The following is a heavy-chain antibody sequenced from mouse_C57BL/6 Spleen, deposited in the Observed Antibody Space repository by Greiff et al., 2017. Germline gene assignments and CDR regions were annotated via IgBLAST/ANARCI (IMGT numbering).Heavy chain of an antibody. CDR3: ARDGIDDGYYGDD. D-gene: IGHD2-3*01. Sequence: VQLQQSGTELVKPGASVKLSCKASGYTFTSYWMHWVKQRPGQGLEWIGNINPSNGGTNYNEKFKSKATLTVDKSSSTAYMQISSLTSEDSAVYDCARDGIDDGYYGDDGGQGTTLTVAS. V-gene: IGHV1-53*01. J-gene: IGHJ2*01. CDR2: INPSNGGT. CDR1: GYTFTSYW.